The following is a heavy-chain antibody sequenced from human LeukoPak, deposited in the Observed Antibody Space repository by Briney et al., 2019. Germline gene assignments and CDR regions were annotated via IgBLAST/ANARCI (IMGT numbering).Heavy chain of an antibody. V-gene: IGHV5-51*01. CDR2: INVVDSDT. CDR3: VRHRNWNYDY. Sequence: GESLQISSKGSGDSFTTYWIGWVRQMPGKGLEWMGIINVVDSDTRYSPSFEGQVTISADKSINTAYLQWSSLKASDTAMYYCVRHRNWNYDYWGQGTLVTVSS. J-gene: IGHJ4*02. D-gene: IGHD1-1*01. CDR1: GDSFTTYW.